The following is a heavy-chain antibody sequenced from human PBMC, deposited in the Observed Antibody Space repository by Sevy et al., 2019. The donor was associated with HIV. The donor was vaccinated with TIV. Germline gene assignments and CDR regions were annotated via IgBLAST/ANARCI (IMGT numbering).Heavy chain of an antibody. J-gene: IGHJ6*02. V-gene: IGHV1-69*13. CDR2: IIPIFGTA. CDR3: AREGPAAQGDYYYYGMDV. D-gene: IGHD2-2*01. Sequence: ASVKVSCKASGGTFSSYAISWVRQAPGQGLEWMGGIIPIFGTANYAQKFQGRVTITADESTSTAYMELSSLRSEDTAVYYCAREGPAAQGDYYYYGMDVWGQGTTVTVSS. CDR1: GGTFSSYA.